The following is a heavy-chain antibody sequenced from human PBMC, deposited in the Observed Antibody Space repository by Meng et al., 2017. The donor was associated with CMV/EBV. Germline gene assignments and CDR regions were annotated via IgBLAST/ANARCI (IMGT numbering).Heavy chain of an antibody. V-gene: IGHV1-18*01. CDR1: GYTFTSYG. CDR3: ARGDTVTTGGGFEAHRGGLFDY. D-gene: IGHD4-11*01. CDR2: ISAYNGNT. J-gene: IGHJ4*02. Sequence: ALVKVSCKASGYTFTSYGISWVRQAPGQGLEWMGWISAYNGNTNYAQKLQGRVTMTTDTSTSTAYMELRSLRSDDTAVYYCARGDTVTTGGGFEAHRGGLFDYWGQGTLVTVSS.